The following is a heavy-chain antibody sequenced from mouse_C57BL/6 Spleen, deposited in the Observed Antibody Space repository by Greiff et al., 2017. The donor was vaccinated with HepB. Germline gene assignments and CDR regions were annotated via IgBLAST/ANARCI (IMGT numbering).Heavy chain of an antibody. J-gene: IGHJ4*01. V-gene: IGHV1-81*01. CDR1: GYTFTSYG. CDR2: IYPRSGNT. CDR3: ARSSGGIYYDYFYAMDY. D-gene: IGHD2-4*01. Sequence: QVQLKESGAELARPGASVKLSCKASGYTFTSYGISWVKQRTGQGLEWIGEIYPRSGNTYYNEKFKGKATLTADKSSSTAYMELRSLTSEDSAVYFCARSSGGIYYDYFYAMDYWGQGTSVTVSS.